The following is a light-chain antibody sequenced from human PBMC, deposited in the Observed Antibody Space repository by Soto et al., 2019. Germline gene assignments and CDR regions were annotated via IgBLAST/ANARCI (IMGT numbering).Light chain of an antibody. CDR2: EVN. J-gene: IGLJ2*01. V-gene: IGLV2-14*01. Sequence: QSVLTQPASVSGSPGQSITISCTGSSSDIGGYNYVSWYQQHPGKAPKLMIFEVNNRPSGVSNRFSGSKSDNTASLTISGLQAEDEADYYCMSYTSSTTVIFGGGTKVTVL. CDR1: SSDIGGYNY. CDR3: MSYTSSTTVI.